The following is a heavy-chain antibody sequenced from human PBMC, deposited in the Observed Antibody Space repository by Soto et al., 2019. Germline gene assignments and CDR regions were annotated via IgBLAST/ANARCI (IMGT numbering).Heavy chain of an antibody. Sequence: SETLSLTCAVSGGSISSGGYSWSWIRQPPGKGLEWIGYIYHSGSTYYNPSLKSRVTISVDRSKNQFSLKLSSVTAADTAVYYCARLSDYGDYSDYWGQGTLVTVST. J-gene: IGHJ4*02. CDR2: IYHSGST. D-gene: IGHD4-17*01. CDR3: ARLSDYGDYSDY. V-gene: IGHV4-30-2*01. CDR1: GGSISSGGYS.